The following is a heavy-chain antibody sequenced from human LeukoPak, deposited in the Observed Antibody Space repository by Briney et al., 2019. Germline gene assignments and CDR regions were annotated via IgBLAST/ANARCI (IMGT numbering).Heavy chain of an antibody. J-gene: IGHJ5*02. CDR1: GGSISSYY. CDR2: IYYSGST. CDR3: ARDQGPLAYCGGDCYSGWFDP. V-gene: IGHV4-59*01. D-gene: IGHD2-21*02. Sequence: SETLSLTCTVSGGSISSYYWSWIRQPPGKGLEWIGYIYYSGSTNYNPSLKSRVTISVDTSETQFSLKLSSVTAADTAVYYCARDQGPLAYCGGDCYSGWFDPWGQGTLVTVSS.